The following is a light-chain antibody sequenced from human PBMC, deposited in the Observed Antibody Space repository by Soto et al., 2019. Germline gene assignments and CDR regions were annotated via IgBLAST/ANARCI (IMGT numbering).Light chain of an antibody. CDR2: EVT. Sequence: QSVLTQPASVSGSPGQTITISCTGTSSDIGGYNAVSWYQHHPGKAPKLIIYEVTHRPSGVSDRFSASKSGNTASLTISGLQAEEEADYYCQSYDSSMSGYVFGTGTKVSV. CDR3: QSYDSSMSGYV. J-gene: IGLJ1*01. CDR1: SSDIGGYNA. V-gene: IGLV2-14*01.